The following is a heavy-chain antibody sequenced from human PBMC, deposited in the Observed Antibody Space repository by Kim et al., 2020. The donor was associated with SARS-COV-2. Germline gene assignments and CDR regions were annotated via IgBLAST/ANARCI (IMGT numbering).Heavy chain of an antibody. CDR3: VRESPYGDYYYY. Sequence: ASVKVSCKASGYTFTSYAITWVRQAPGQGLEWMGWITTYNANTNYAQKLQGRVTMTTDTSTSTAYMELRSLRSDDTAVYYCVRESPYGDYYYYWGAGTQV. CDR2: ITTYNANT. D-gene: IGHD4-17*01. CDR1: GYTFTSYA. V-gene: IGHV1-18*01. J-gene: IGHJ4*02.